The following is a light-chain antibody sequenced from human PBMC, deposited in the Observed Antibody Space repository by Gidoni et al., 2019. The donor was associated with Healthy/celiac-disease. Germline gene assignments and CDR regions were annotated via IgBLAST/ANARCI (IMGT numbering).Light chain of an antibody. Sequence: DIVITHSPLSLPVTPGEPASISCRSSQSLLHSNGYNYLDWYLQKPGQSPQLLIYLGSNRASGVPDRFSGSGSGTDFTLKISRVEAEDVGVYYCMQALQTPITFGQGTKVEIK. CDR3: MQALQTPIT. CDR2: LGS. J-gene: IGKJ1*01. CDR1: QSLLHSNGYNY. V-gene: IGKV2-28*01.